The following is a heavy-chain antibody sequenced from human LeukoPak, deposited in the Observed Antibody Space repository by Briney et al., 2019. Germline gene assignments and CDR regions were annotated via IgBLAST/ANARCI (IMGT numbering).Heavy chain of an antibody. Sequence: ASVTVSCTASGYTFTIYPITWVRQAPGQGREWMGWITTYNGNTNYAQKLQVRVTITTDTSTSTAYMYLRGLRSDDTAVYSCARGYDYGDYVGDFDYWGQGTLVTVSS. J-gene: IGHJ4*02. CDR2: ITTYNGNT. CDR3: ARGYDYGDYVGDFDY. D-gene: IGHD4-17*01. V-gene: IGHV1-18*01. CDR1: GYTFTIYP.